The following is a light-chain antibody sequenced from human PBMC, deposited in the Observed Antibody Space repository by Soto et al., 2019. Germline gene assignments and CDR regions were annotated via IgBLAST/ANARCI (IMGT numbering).Light chain of an antibody. J-gene: IGKJ2*01. Sequence: EVVLTQSPATLSVSPGDRATLSCRASQSVSRNLAWYQQKPGQAPRLLIYGASTRATGVPARFSGSGSATEFTLSISSLQSDDVEVYYCQQYGDWPPETFGQGTKLEI. CDR1: QSVSRN. CDR2: GAS. V-gene: IGKV3-15*01. CDR3: QQYGDWPPET.